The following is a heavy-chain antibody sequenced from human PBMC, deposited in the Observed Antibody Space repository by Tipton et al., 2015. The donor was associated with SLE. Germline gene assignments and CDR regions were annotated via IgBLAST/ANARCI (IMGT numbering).Heavy chain of an antibody. CDR1: GGSISSHY. CDR2: IYYSGST. D-gene: IGHD4-17*01. J-gene: IGHJ3*02. CDR3: ARVSLRIEAFDI. V-gene: IGHV4-59*11. Sequence: LRLSCTVSGGSISSHYWTWIRQPPGKGLEWIGYIYYSGSTNYNPSLKSRVTISVDTSKNQFSLKLSSVTAADTAVYYCARVSLRIEAFDIWGQGTMVTVSS.